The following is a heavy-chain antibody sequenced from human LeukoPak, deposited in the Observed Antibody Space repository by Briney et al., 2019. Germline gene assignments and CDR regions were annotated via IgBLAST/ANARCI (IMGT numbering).Heavy chain of an antibody. CDR2: ITAYNGNT. J-gene: IGHJ4*02. Sequence: ASVKVSCKASGGTFSNYGISWVRQPPGQGLEWMGWITAYNGNTNYAQKLQGRVTMTTDTSTSTAYMELRSLRSDDTAVYYCAREHGDYFDYWGQGTLVTVSS. D-gene: IGHD4-17*01. CDR1: GGTFSNYG. V-gene: IGHV1-18*01. CDR3: AREHGDYFDY.